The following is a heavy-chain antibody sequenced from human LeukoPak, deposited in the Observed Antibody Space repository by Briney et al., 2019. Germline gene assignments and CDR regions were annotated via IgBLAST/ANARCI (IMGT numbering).Heavy chain of an antibody. Sequence: KPSETLSLNCTVSGYSITSGHYWGWIRQPPGKGLEWIGTVYLSGSTSYNPSLRSRVTISVDTSKNQFSLKLNSVTAADTAVYYCARDSGTTGEVKFDPWGQGTLVSVSS. CDR2: VYLSGST. CDR1: GYSITSGHY. CDR3: ARDSGTTGEVKFDP. J-gene: IGHJ5*02. V-gene: IGHV4-38-2*02. D-gene: IGHD3-10*01.